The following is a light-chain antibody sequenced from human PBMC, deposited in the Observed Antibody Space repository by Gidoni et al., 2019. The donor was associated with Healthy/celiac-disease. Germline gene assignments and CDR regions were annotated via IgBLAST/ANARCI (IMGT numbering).Light chain of an antibody. J-gene: IGKJ1*01. CDR2: CAS. CDR1: QSVSSSY. CDR3: QQYGSSPTWT. V-gene: IGKV3-20*01. Sequence: VLTQSPGTMSLSPGERATLTCRASQSVSSSYLAWYQQKPGQAPRHLIYCASSRATGIPDRLSGSGSGTDFTLTISRLEPADFSVYYCQQYGSSPTWTFGQGTKVEIK.